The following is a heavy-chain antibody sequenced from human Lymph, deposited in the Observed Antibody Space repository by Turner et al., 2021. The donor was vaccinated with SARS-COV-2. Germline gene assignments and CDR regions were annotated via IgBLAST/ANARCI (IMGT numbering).Heavy chain of an antibody. CDR3: ARDSSGSGTLDY. CDR2: ISYDGTNK. Sequence: QVQLVEPGGGVVQPGRFLRPSCAASGFTFNNYPMPWVRQAPGRGLESVAVISYDGTNKYYADSVKGRFTISRDNSKSTLYLQMNSLRAEDAAVYYCARDSSGSGTLDYWGQGTLVTVSS. J-gene: IGHJ4*02. D-gene: IGHD3-10*01. V-gene: IGHV3-30-3*01. CDR1: GFTFNNYP.